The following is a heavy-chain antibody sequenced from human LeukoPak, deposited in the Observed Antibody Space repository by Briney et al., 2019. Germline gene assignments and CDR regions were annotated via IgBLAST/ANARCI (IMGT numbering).Heavy chain of an antibody. CDR3: AKVRVVYYDSSGYGY. Sequence: PGGSLRLSCATSGFTFSTYAMSWVRQAPGKGLEWVSALNHDGGSTYYADSVKGRFTIFRDNSKNTLYLQISSLRVEDTAVYYCAKVRVVYYDSSGYGYWGQGTLVTVSS. J-gene: IGHJ4*02. CDR2: LNHDGGST. CDR1: GFTFSTYA. V-gene: IGHV3-23*01. D-gene: IGHD3-22*01.